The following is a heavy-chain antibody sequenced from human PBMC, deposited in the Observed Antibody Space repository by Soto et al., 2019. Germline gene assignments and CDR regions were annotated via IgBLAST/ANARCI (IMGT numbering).Heavy chain of an antibody. CDR1: GGSISSGGYS. V-gene: IGHV4-30-2*01. Sequence: QLQLQESGSGLVKPSQTLSLTCAVSGGSISSGGYSWSWIRQPPGKGLEWIGYIYHSGSTYYNPSLKSRITISVARSKNQSSLKLSSVTAADTAVYYCAAGGGLPRYYWGQGTLVTVSS. D-gene: IGHD5-12*01. CDR3: AAGGGLPRYY. CDR2: IYHSGST. J-gene: IGHJ4*02.